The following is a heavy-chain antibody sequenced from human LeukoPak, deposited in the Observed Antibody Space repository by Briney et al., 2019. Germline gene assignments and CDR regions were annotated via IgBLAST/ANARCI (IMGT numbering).Heavy chain of an antibody. CDR2: ISSSSSTT. J-gene: IGHJ4*02. Sequence: GGSLRLSCAASGFTFSSYSMNWVRQAPGKGLEWVSYISSSSSTTYYADSVKGRFTFSRDNAKNSLYLQMNSLRAEDTAVYYCARDAMNSGDTPLYYFDYWGQGTLVTVSS. CDR3: ARDAMNSGDTPLYYFDY. CDR1: GFTFSSYS. V-gene: IGHV3-48*01. D-gene: IGHD2-15*01.